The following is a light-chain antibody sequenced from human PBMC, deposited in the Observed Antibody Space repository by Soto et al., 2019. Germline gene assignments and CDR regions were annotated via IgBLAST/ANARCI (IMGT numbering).Light chain of an antibody. CDR2: SAS. CDR3: QQYYRYPWM. CDR1: QGISTY. Sequence: DIQMTQSPSSLSASIGDRVTITCRERQGISTYLGWYQQKPGKVPKSLIYSASNLQSGVPSRFSASGSGTEFTLTITDMQPDDFATYYCQQYYRYPWMFGQGTKVEIK. V-gene: IGKV1-16*01. J-gene: IGKJ1*01.